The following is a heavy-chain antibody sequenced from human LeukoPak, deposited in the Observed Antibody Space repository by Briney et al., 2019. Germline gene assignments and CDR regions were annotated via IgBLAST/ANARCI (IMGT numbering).Heavy chain of an antibody. Sequence: GSLRLSCAESGFTFSGFGMNWVRQAPGTGLEWVSYISPTSGAIYYSGSVKGRFTVSRDNAKNSLYLQMNSLRVEGTAVYYCARDRHYPAPSTVTTDYYRYMDVWGQGTTVTVSS. CDR1: GFTFSGFG. CDR2: ISPTSGAI. V-gene: IGHV3-48*04. J-gene: IGHJ6*03. CDR3: ARDRHYPAPSTVTTDYYRYMDV. D-gene: IGHD4-11*01.